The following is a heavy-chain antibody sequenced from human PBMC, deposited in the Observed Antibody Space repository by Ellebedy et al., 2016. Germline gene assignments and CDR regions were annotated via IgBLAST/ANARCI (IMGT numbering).Heavy chain of an antibody. CDR1: GFIFSTSI. Sequence: GGSLRLXCAASGFIFSTSIMNWVRQAPGKGLEWVSSISYDSSHRYYAGSVRGRFTVSRDNAKDSLFLQMNSLRAEDTAVYYCARDSASLLRRSYNDYWGRGTLITVSA. CDR3: ARDSASLLRRSYNDY. V-gene: IGHV3-21*01. J-gene: IGHJ4*02. D-gene: IGHD1-1*01. CDR2: ISYDSSHR.